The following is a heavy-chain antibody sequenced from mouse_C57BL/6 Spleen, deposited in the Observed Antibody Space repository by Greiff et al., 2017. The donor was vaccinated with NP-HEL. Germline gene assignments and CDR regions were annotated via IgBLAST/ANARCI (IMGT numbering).Heavy chain of an antibody. Sequence: VQLKESGGGLVKPGGSLKLSCAASGFTFSDYGMHWVRQAPEKGLEWVAYISSGSSTTYYADNVKGRFTISIDNAKNTLFLQMTSLRSEDTAMYYCARPTTVVATGAYAMDYWGQGTSVTVSS. D-gene: IGHD1-1*01. CDR3: ARPTTVVATGAYAMDY. CDR1: GFTFSDYG. J-gene: IGHJ4*01. V-gene: IGHV5-17*01. CDR2: ISSGSSTT.